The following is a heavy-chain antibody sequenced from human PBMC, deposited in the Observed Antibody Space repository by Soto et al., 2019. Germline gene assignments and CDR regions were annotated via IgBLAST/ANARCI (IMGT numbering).Heavy chain of an antibody. Sequence: EVQLLDSGGGLVQPGGSLRLSCEASGFTFSSSDMCWVRQAPGKGLEWISSITTSGARTFYADSVKGRFTISRDNSKNTLYLQMNSLRVDDTAVYFCVKGGGGDHGDWGQGTPVAVSS. CDR1: GFTFSSSD. J-gene: IGHJ4*02. D-gene: IGHD2-21*02. CDR2: ITTSGART. V-gene: IGHV3-23*01. CDR3: VKGGGGDHGD.